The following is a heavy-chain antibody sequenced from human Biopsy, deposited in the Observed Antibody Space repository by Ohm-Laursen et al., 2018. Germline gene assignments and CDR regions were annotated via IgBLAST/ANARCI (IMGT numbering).Heavy chain of an antibody. D-gene: IGHD6-19*01. Sequence: SSVKVSCKTSGGAFTNYAINWVRQAPGHGLVGMGGIITVSETAGYAERFQGRVTITADVTTTTAYMELSGLRSEDTAVYYCVAYPSSGFFENNDDFAMDVWGQGTTVIVSS. CDR2: IITVSETA. V-gene: IGHV1-69*01. J-gene: IGHJ6*02. CDR3: VAYPSSGFFENNDDFAMDV. CDR1: GGAFTNYA.